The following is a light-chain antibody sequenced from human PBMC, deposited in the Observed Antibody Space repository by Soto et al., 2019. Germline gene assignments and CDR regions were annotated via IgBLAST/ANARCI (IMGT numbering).Light chain of an antibody. J-gene: IGKJ1*01. CDR2: TAS. V-gene: IGKV3-11*01. CDR3: QQRSEWPTT. Sequence: GSQSVTSYFVCYQQKXGQLPSLLLYTASXRATGIPASLSGGGSGTDFTPTISSLEPEDFAVYYCQQRSEWPTTFGQGTNVDIK. CDR1: QSVTSY.